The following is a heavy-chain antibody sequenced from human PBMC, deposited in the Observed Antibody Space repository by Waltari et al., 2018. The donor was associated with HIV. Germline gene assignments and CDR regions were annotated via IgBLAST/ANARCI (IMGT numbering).Heavy chain of an antibody. CDR1: GYTFTSYG. CDR2: ISAYNGNT. J-gene: IGHJ6*02. Sequence: KKPGASVKVSCKASGYTFTSYGISWVRQAPGQGLEWMGWISAYNGNTNYAQKLQGRVTMTTDTSTSTAYMELRSLRSDDTAVYYCARGGHYDSSGYYFYYYYGMDVWGQGTTVTVSS. CDR3: ARGGHYDSSGYYFYYYYGMDV. V-gene: IGHV1-18*01. D-gene: IGHD3-22*01.